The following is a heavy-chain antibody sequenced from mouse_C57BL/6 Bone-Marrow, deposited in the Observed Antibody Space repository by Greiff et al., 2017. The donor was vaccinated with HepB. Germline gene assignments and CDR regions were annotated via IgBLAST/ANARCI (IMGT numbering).Heavy chain of an antibody. J-gene: IGHJ2*01. V-gene: IGHV1-85*01. Sequence: QVQLQQSGPELVKPGASVKLSCKASGYTFTSYDINWVKQRPGQGLEWIGWIYPRDGSTKYNEKFKGKATLTVDPSSSTAYMELHSLTSEDSAVYFCASGDFITTVGFDYWGQGTTLTVSS. CDR3: ASGDFITTVGFDY. D-gene: IGHD1-1*01. CDR1: GYTFTSYD. CDR2: IYPRDGST.